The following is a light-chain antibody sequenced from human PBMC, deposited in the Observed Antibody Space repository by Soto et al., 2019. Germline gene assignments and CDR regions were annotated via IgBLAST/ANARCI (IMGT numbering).Light chain of an antibody. CDR1: QVISSY. Sequence: DIQLTQSPSFLSASVGDRVTITCRASQVISSYLAWYQQKPGKAPKLLIYAASALQSGVPSRFSGSRSGTEFTLTISSLQPEDFATYYCQQLNCYPITFGQGRRLEIK. J-gene: IGKJ5*01. CDR3: QQLNCYPIT. V-gene: IGKV1-9*01. CDR2: AAS.